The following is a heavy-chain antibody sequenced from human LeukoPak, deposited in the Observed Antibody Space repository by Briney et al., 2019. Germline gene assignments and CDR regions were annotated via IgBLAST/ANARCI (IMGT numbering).Heavy chain of an antibody. D-gene: IGHD3-22*01. J-gene: IGHJ4*02. Sequence: PSETLSLTCAVSGYSISSGYYWGWIRQPPGKGLEWIGSIYHSGSTYYNPSLKSRVTISVDTSKNQFSLKLSSVTAADTAVYYCASYYYDSSGSLNDYWGQGTLVTVSS. CDR1: GYSISSGYY. CDR2: IYHSGST. CDR3: ASYYYDSSGSLNDY. V-gene: IGHV4-38-2*01.